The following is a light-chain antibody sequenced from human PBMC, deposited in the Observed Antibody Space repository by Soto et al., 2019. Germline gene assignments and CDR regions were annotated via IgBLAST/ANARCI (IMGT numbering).Light chain of an antibody. CDR3: QQYGSSGT. CDR1: QSVSSSY. V-gene: IGKV3-20*01. J-gene: IGKJ1*01. CDR2: GAS. Sequence: EIVLTQSPGTLSLSPCERATLSCSASQSVSSSYLAWYQQKPGQAPRLLIYGASSRATGIPDRFSGSGSGTDFTLTISRLEPEDFAVYYCQQYGSSGTFGQGTKVDIK.